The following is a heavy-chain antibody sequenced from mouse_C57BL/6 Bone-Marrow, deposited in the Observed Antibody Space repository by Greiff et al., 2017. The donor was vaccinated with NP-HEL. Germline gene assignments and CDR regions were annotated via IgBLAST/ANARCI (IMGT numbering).Heavy chain of an antibody. J-gene: IGHJ1*03. CDR3: TTGLRRDRDV. Sequence: VQLQQSGAELVRPGASVKLSCTASGFNIKDDYMHWVKQRPEQGLEWIGWIDPENGDTEYASKFQGKATITADTSSNTAYLQLSSLTSEDTAVYYCTTGLRRDRDVWGTGTTVTVSS. CDR1: GFNIKDDY. D-gene: IGHD2-2*01. CDR2: IDPENGDT. V-gene: IGHV14-4*01.